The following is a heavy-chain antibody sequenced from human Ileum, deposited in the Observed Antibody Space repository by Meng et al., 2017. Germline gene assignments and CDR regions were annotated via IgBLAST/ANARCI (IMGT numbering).Heavy chain of an antibody. V-gene: IGHV5-51*01. D-gene: IGHD3-10*01. Sequence: GESLKSSCEVSGYNFSTYWIGWVRQMPGKGLEWMGMIHPHDSSTRYSPSFQGQVTMSVDKSINTAYLQWRSLRASDTAMYFCARQDYYGSRDFNCWGRGTLVTVSS. CDR3: ARQDYYGSRDFNC. CDR2: IHPHDSST. J-gene: IGHJ4*02. CDR1: GYNFSTYW.